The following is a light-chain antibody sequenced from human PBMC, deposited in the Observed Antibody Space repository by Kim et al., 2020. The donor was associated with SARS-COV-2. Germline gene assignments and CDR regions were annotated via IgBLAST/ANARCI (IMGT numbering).Light chain of an antibody. CDR1: QSVSSN. Sequence: EIVMTQFPATLSVSPGERATLSCRASQSVSSNLAWYQQKPGQAPRLLIYGASTRAIGIPARFSGSGSGTEFTLTISSLQSEDFAVYCCQQYNNWGTFGQGTKVEIK. CDR2: GAS. V-gene: IGKV3-15*01. CDR3: QQYNNWGT. J-gene: IGKJ1*01.